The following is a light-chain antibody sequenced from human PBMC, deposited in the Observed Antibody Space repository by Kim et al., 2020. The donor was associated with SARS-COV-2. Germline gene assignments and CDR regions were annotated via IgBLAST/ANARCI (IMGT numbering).Light chain of an antibody. CDR1: SSDVGSYNL. Sequence: GQSITISCTGTSSDVGSYNLVSWYQQNPGKAPKLMIYEGSKRPSGVSNRFSGSKSGNPASLTISGLQAEDEADYYCCSYAGSNTWVFGGGTQLTVL. CDR3: CSYAGSNTWV. CDR2: EGS. J-gene: IGLJ3*02. V-gene: IGLV2-23*01.